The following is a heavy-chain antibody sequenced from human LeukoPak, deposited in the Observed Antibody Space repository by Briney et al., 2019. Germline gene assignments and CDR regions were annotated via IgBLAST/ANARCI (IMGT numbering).Heavy chain of an antibody. V-gene: IGHV3-74*01. CDR3: ATKQWLAPPPDS. D-gene: IGHD6-19*01. J-gene: IGHJ4*02. Sequence: GGSLRLSCAASGFTFRKYWMLWVGQARGRGLESGSRIHPDGTVPTYAASVTGRFPLSRDNADNTMFLQMNGVRDHDTAVYYCATKQWLAPPPDSWGQGTPVTVSS. CDR2: IHPDGTVP. CDR1: GFTFRKYW.